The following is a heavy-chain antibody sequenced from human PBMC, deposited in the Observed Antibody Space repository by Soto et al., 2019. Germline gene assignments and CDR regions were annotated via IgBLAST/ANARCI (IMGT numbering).Heavy chain of an antibody. V-gene: IGHV1-18*01. CDR1: GYTFTSYG. Sequence: QVQLVQSGAEVKKPGASVKVSCKASGYTFTSYGISWVRQAPEQGLEWMGWISAYNGNTNYAQKLQGRVTMTTDTSTSTAYMELRSLRSDDTAVYYCARDLRPYYYGSGSPFDPWGQGTLVTVSS. D-gene: IGHD3-10*01. CDR2: ISAYNGNT. CDR3: ARDLRPYYYGSGSPFDP. J-gene: IGHJ5*02.